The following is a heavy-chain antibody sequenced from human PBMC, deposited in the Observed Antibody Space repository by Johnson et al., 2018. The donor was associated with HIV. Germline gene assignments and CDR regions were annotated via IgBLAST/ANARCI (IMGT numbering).Heavy chain of an antibody. CDR1: GFTFSSYA. J-gene: IGHJ3*02. D-gene: IGHD3-22*01. Sequence: QMLLVESGGGVVQPGRSLRLSCAASGFTFSSYAMHWVRQAPGKGLEWVAVISYDGSNKYYADSVKGRFTISRDNSKNTLYLQMNSLRAEDTAVYYCARGGLTYYYDSSGHAFDIWGQGTMVTVSS. V-gene: IGHV3-30-3*01. CDR3: ARGGLTYYYDSSGHAFDI. CDR2: ISYDGSNK.